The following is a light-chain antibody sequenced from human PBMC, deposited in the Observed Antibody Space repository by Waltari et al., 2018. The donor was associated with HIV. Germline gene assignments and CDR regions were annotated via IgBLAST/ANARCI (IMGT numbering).Light chain of an antibody. J-gene: IGLJ1*01. CDR1: NSNVGSKY. V-gene: IGLV1-47*01. Sequence: QSVLTQPPSASGTLGQRVTISCPGSNSNVGSKYVYWYQQVPGPAPKRLIYRNDQRRSGVPDRFSASKTGASASLSISGLRSEDEADYYCVAWDDSLSGFAFGTGTKVTVL. CDR2: RND. CDR3: VAWDDSLSGFA.